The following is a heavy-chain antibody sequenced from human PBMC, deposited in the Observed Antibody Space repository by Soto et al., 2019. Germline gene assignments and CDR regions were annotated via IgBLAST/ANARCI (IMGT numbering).Heavy chain of an antibody. CDR2: ISYDGSNK. V-gene: IGHV3-30-3*01. J-gene: IGHJ4*02. D-gene: IGHD2-15*01. Sequence: PGGSLRLSCAASGFTFSSYAMHWVRQAPGKGLEWVAVISYDGSNKYYADSVKGRFTISRDNSKNTPYLQMNSLRAEDTAVYYCARGYCSGGSCHQTLDYWGQGTLVTVSS. CDR1: GFTFSSYA. CDR3: ARGYCSGGSCHQTLDY.